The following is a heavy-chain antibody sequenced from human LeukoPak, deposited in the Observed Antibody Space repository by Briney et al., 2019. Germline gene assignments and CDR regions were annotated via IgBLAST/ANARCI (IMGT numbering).Heavy chain of an antibody. CDR3: ARDYPRGYSYGTLDY. V-gene: IGHV3-30*03. CDR1: GFTFSSYG. CDR2: ISYDGSNK. Sequence: PGRSLRLSCAASGFTFSSYGMHWVRQAPGKGLEWVAVISYDGSNKYYADSVKGRFTISRDNSKNTLYLQMNSLRAEDTAVYYCARDYPRGYSYGTLDYWGQGTLVTVSS. J-gene: IGHJ4*02. D-gene: IGHD5-18*01.